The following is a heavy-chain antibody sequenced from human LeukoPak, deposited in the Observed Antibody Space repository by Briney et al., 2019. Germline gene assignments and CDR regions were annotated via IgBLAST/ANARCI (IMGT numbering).Heavy chain of an antibody. CDR3: AREDTAMAYFDY. V-gene: IGHV4-61*01. D-gene: IGHD5-18*01. CDR1: GGSISSSSYY. CDR2: FYYSGST. Sequence: SETLSLTCTVSGGSISSSSYYWGWIRQPPGKGLEWIGYFYYSGSTNYNPSLKSRVTISVDTSKNQFSLKLSSVTAADTAVYYCAREDTAMAYFDYWGQGTLVTVSS. J-gene: IGHJ4*02.